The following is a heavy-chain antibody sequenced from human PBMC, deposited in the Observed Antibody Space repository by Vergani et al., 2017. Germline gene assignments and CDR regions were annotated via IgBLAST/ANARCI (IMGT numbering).Heavy chain of an antibody. CDR3: ASLAMVRGVILFDP. Sequence: QVQLQESGPGLVKPSQTLSLTCTVSGGSISSGGYYWSWIRQHPGKGLEWIGYIYYSGSTYYNPSLKSRVTISVDTSKNQSSLKLSSVTAADTAVYYCASLAMVRGVILFDPWGQGTLVTVSS. D-gene: IGHD3-10*01. V-gene: IGHV4-31*03. J-gene: IGHJ5*02. CDR2: IYYSGST. CDR1: GGSISSGGYY.